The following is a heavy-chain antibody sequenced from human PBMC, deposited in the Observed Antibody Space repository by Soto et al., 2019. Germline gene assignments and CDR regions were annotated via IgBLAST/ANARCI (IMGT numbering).Heavy chain of an antibody. D-gene: IGHD3-3*01. CDR2: INHSGST. CDR3: ARAGGYYDFWSGIYYYYYGMDV. CDR1: GGSFSGYY. Sequence: SETLSLTCAVYGGSFSGYYWSWIRQPPGKGLEWIGEINHSGSTTYNPSLKSRVTLSVDKSKNQFSLKLSYVTAAATAVYYCARAGGYYDFWSGIYYYYYGMDVWGQGTTVTVSS. J-gene: IGHJ6*02. V-gene: IGHV4-34*01.